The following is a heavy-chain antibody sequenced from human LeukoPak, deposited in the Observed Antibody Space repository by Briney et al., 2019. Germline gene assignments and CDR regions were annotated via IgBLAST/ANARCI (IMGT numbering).Heavy chain of an antibody. D-gene: IGHD6-19*01. CDR2: IYYSGST. CDR3: ARSGYSSGWYAGFFDY. V-gene: IGHV4-59*01. J-gene: IGHJ4*02. CDR1: GGSLSSYY. Sequence: KPLGAPSPTRTVPGGSLSSYYWSWIRQPPREGLGWIWDIYYSGSTNYNPSLKSRVTISVDTSKNQFSLKLSSVTAADTAVYYCARSGYSSGWYAGFFDYWGQGTLVTVSS.